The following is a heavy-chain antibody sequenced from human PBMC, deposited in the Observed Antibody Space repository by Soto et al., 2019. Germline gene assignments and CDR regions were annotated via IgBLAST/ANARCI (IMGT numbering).Heavy chain of an antibody. D-gene: IGHD2-2*01. J-gene: IGHJ2*01. V-gene: IGHV3-48*04. CDR2: ISSSSSTI. Sequence: GGSLRLSCAASGFTFSSYSMNWVRQAPGKGLEWVSYISSSSSTIYYADSVKGRFTISRDNAKNSLYLQMNSLRAEDTAVYYCAGGYCSSTSCYYYGSGSYWYFDLWGRGPLVAVSS. CDR3: AGGYCSSTSCYYYGSGSYWYFDL. CDR1: GFTFSSYS.